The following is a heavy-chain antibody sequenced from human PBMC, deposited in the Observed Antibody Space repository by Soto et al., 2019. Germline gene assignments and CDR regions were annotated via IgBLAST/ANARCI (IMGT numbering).Heavy chain of an antibody. V-gene: IGHV1-69*01. D-gene: IGHD2-8*02. CDR2: IIPISDTA. CDR1: GGTFKNFA. CDR3: ARGGPITLESGGATLDY. Sequence: QVQLVQSGGEVRKPGSSVTLSCKASGGTFKNFALSWVRQAPGPGLGWMGGIIPISDTANLAQKFQGRDTNTADESTSTADMELSSRRYEDTGAYYWARGGPITLESGGATLDYWGQGTQLNVS. J-gene: IGHJ4*02.